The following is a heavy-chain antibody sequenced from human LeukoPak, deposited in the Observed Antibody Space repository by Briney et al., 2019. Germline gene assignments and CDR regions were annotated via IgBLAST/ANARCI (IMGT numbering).Heavy chain of an antibody. CDR2: ISSSGTTI. V-gene: IGHV3-48*01. Sequence: GGSLRLSCAASGFTFSYYSMNWVRQAPGKGLEWVSYISSSGTTIYYADSVKGRFTISRDNAKNSLYLQMNSLRVEDTAVYYCARESDKHYDFWSGYLALDYWGQGTLVTVSS. D-gene: IGHD3-3*01. CDR1: GFTFSYYS. J-gene: IGHJ4*02. CDR3: ARESDKHYDFWSGYLALDY.